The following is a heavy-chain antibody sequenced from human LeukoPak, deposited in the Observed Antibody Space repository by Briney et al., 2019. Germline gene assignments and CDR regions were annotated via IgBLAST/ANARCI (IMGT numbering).Heavy chain of an antibody. J-gene: IGHJ5*02. CDR3: ARDFTYDHWFDP. V-gene: IGHV1-3*01. CDR2: INAGNGNT. Sequence: GASVKVSCKASGYTFTSYAMHWVRQAPGQRLEWMGWINAGNGNTKYSQKFQGRVTITRDTSASTAYMELSSLRSEDTAVYYCARDFTYDHWFDPWGQGTLVTVSS. CDR1: GYTFTSYA. D-gene: IGHD5-12*01.